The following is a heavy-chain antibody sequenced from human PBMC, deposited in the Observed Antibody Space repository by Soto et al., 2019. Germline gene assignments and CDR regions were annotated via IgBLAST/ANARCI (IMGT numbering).Heavy chain of an antibody. V-gene: IGHV4-30-4*01. J-gene: IGHJ4*02. CDR3: ARNGVWFGEFHTYFDY. Sequence: PSETLSLTCTVSGGSISSGDYYWSWIRQPPGKGLEWIGYIYYSGSTYYNPSLKSRVTISVDTSKNQFSLKLSSVTAADTAVYYCARNGVWFGEFHTYFDYWGQGTLVTVSS. CDR1: GGSISSGDYY. CDR2: IYYSGST. D-gene: IGHD3-10*01.